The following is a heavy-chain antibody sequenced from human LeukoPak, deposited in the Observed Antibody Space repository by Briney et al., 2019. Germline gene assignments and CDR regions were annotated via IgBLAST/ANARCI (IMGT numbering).Heavy chain of an antibody. V-gene: IGHV3-53*01. Sequence: GGSLRHSCAASGFTVSSNYMSWVRQAPGKGLEWVSVIYSGGSTYYADSVKGRFTISRDNSKNTLYLQMTSLRAEDTAVYYCARTNYGEGMDVWGKGTTVTVSS. J-gene: IGHJ6*03. CDR3: ARTNYGEGMDV. D-gene: IGHD4-17*01. CDR1: GFTVSSNY. CDR2: IYSGGST.